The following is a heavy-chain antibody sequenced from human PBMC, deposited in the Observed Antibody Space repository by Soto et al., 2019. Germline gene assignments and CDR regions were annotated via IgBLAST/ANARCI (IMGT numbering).Heavy chain of an antibody. D-gene: IGHD5-12*01. CDR3: ARAPQIVAMGRPFDS. V-gene: IGHV4-34*01. CDR2: INHSGST. CDR1: GGSFSGYS. J-gene: IGHJ4*02. Sequence: TSETLSLTCAVYGGSFSGYSWNWIRQPPGKGLEWIGEINHSGSTNYNPSLKSRVTISLDTSKNQFSLRLTSLTAADTDVYFCARAPQIVAMGRPFDSWGQGILVTVSS.